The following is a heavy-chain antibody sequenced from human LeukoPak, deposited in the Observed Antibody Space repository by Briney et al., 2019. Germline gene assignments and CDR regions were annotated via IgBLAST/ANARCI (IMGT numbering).Heavy chain of an antibody. V-gene: IGHV1-69*04. CDR2: IIPILGIA. D-gene: IGHD3-22*01. CDR1: GGTFSSYA. Sequence: ASVKVSCKSSGGTFSSYAISWMRQAPGQGLEWMGRIIPILGIANYAQKFQGRVTITADKSTSTAYMELSSLRSEDTAVYYCAREYYDSSGYQFDYWGQGTLVTVSS. J-gene: IGHJ4*02. CDR3: AREYYDSSGYQFDY.